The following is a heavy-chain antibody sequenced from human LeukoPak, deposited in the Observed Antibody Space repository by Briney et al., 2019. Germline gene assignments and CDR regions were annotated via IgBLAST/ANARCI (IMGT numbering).Heavy chain of an antibody. V-gene: IGHV3-23*01. CDR2: ITTSDGNT. CDR1: GFTLSSYT. D-gene: IGHD7-27*01. CDR3: AKDGGLWVSAHWGDS. J-gene: IGHJ4*02. Sequence: PGGSLRLSCAASGFTLSSYTMSWVRQAPGKGLEWVSTITTSDGNTYYADSVKGRSTVSRDNSKNTLYLQMNSLRAEDTAVYYCAKDGGLWVSAHWGDSWGRGTLVTVSS.